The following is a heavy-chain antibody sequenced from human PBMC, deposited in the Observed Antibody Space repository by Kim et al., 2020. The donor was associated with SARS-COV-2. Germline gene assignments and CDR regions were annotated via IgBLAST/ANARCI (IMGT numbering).Heavy chain of an antibody. CDR3: ARDRVSSGWYFDY. CDR2: ISSSGSTI. CDR1: GFTFSSYE. V-gene: IGHV3-48*03. J-gene: IGHJ4*02. D-gene: IGHD6-19*01. Sequence: GGSLRLSCAASGFTFSSYEMNWVRQAPGKGLEWVSYISSSGSTIYYADSVKGRFTISRDNAKNSLYLQMNSLRAEDTAVYHCARDRVSSGWYFDYWGQGTLVTVSS.